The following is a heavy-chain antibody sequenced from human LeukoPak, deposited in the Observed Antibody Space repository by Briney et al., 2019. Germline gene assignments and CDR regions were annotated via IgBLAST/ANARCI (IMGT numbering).Heavy chain of an antibody. V-gene: IGHV1-2*02. CDR1: GYTFTGYY. D-gene: IGHD6-19*01. J-gene: IGHJ4*02. Sequence: ASVKVSCKASGYTFTGYYIYWVRQAPGQRLEWMGWINPNSGGTNYAQKFQGRVTMTRDTSISTAYMELSRLTSDDTAAYYCARAIGYSSCWGQGTLVTVSS. CDR3: ARAIGYSSC. CDR2: INPNSGGT.